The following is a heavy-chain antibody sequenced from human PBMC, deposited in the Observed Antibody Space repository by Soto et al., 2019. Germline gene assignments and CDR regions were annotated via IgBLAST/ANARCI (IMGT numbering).Heavy chain of an antibody. CDR3: ARDPYSRGWHNWFAP. Sequence: ASVKVSCKASGYTFTSYYMHWVRQAPGQGLEWMGIINPSGGSTSYAQKFQGRVTMTRDTSTSTVYMELSSLRSEDTAVYYCARDPYSRGWHNWFAPWGQGTLVTVSS. D-gene: IGHD6-19*01. CDR2: INPSGGST. V-gene: IGHV1-46*01. J-gene: IGHJ5*02. CDR1: GYTFTSYY.